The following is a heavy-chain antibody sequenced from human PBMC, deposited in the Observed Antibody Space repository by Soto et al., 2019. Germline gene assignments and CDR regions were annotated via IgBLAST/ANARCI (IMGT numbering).Heavy chain of an antibody. D-gene: IGHD1-26*01. J-gene: IGHJ4*02. CDR2: ISWNSASI. CDR1: GFTFDDYA. Sequence: GGSLRLSCAASGFTFDDYAMHWVRQAPGKGPEWVSGISWNSASIGYADSVKGRFTISRDNAKKSLYLQMNSLRAEDTAVYYCAKASLLRPDPHYFDYWGQGTLVTVSS. CDR3: AKASLLRPDPHYFDY. V-gene: IGHV3-9*01.